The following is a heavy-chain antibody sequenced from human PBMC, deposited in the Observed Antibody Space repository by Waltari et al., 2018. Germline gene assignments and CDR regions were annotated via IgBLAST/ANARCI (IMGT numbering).Heavy chain of an antibody. J-gene: IGHJ2*01. CDR2: IYSGGST. CDR1: GFTVSSNY. D-gene: IGHD4-4*01. CDR3: ARGGYSSYWYFDL. V-gene: IGHV3-53*01. Sequence: EVQLVESGGGLIQPGGSLRLSCAASGFTVSSNYMSCVRQAPGKGLEWVSVIYSGGSTYYADSVKGRFTISRDNSKNTLYLQMNSLRAEDTAVYYCARGGYSSYWYFDLWGRGTLVTVSS.